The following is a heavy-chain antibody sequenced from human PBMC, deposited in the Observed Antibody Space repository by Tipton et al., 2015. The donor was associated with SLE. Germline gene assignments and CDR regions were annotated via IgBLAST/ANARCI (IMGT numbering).Heavy chain of an antibody. V-gene: IGHV4-4*07. CDR3: ARVDTIYSFDY. CDR1: GGSLSNYY. J-gene: IGHJ4*02. D-gene: IGHD3/OR15-3a*01. Sequence: TLSLTCTVSGGSLSNYYWSWIRQPAGKGLEWIGRVYTSGSTNYKPSLKSRITMSVDTSKNQFSLKLTSVTAADTAVYYCARVDTIYSFDYWGQGALVTVSS. CDR2: VYTSGST.